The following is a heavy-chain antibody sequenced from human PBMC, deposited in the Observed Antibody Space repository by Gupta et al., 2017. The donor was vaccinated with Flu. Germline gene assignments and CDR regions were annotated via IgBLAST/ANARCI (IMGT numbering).Heavy chain of an antibody. CDR1: GYTFTNFG. CDR2: ISGYSDDT. Sequence: QVQLVQSGAEVKKPGASVRVSCKASGYTFTNFGVNWVRQAPGQGLEWMAWISGYSDDTYYAQNFQGRITLTTDTSTSTAYMELRSLRSDDTAIYYCARGRSFRNGVVSYFYGLDVWGHGTTVTVSS. V-gene: IGHV1-18*01. J-gene: IGHJ6*02. D-gene: IGHD1-1*01. CDR3: ARGRSFRNGVVSYFYGLDV.